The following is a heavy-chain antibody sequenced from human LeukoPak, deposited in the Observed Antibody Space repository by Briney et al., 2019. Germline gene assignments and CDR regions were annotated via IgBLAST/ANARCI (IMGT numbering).Heavy chain of an antibody. J-gene: IGHJ1*01. CDR3: ARGAGIAAAGGYFQH. V-gene: IGHV1-2*04. CDR2: INPNSGGT. D-gene: IGHD6-13*01. Sequence: ASVKVSCKASGYTFTCYYMHWVRQAPGQGLEWMGWINPNSGGTNYAQKVQGWVTMTRDTSISTAYMELSRLRSDDTAVYYCARGAGIAAAGGYFQHWGQGTLVTVSS. CDR1: GYTFTCYY.